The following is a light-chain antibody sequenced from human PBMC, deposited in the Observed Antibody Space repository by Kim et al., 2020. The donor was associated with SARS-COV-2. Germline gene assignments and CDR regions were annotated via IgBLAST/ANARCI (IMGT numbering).Light chain of an antibody. CDR2: AAS. CDR1: QSVSST. Sequence: VSPGERAPLSCRASQSVSSTLAWYQQKPGQAPRLLIYAASTRATGIPARFGGSGSGTEFTLTISSLQSEDFAVYYCQQYDSWPVTFGPGTKVDIK. J-gene: IGKJ3*01. V-gene: IGKV3-15*01. CDR3: QQYDSWPVT.